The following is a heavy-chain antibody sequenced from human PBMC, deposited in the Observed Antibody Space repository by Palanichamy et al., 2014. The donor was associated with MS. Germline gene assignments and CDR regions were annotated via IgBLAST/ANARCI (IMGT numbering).Heavy chain of an antibody. CDR3: ARELMVGGVIMPYNYYYGMDV. CDR2: IRPYNGNP. J-gene: IGHJ6*02. D-gene: IGHD3-10*01. V-gene: IGHV1-18*01. CDR1: GYTFTTYG. Sequence: QVQLVQSGAEVKKPGASVKVSCKASGYTFTTYGISWVRQAPGQGLEWMGWIRPYNGNPNYTQKLQGRVTMTTDTSTSTAYMELRSLRSDDTAVYYCARELMVGGVIMPYNYYYGMDVWGQGTTVTVSS.